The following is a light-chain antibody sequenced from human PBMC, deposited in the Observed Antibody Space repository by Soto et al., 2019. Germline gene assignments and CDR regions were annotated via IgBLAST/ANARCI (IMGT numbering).Light chain of an antibody. CDR1: QAINTY. Sequence: GVTQSPLSLHVTLGQPATLSCRASQAINTYLGWYQQKPGQPPRLLIYDASNRASGIPARFSGSGSGTDFTLTIDTLEPEDFAIYYCQHRYNWPLTFGAGTKVDIK. CDR3: QHRYNWPLT. CDR2: DAS. J-gene: IGKJ4*01. V-gene: IGKV3-11*01.